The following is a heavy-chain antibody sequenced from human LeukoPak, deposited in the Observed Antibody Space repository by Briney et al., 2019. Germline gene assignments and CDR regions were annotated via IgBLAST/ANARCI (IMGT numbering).Heavy chain of an antibody. J-gene: IGHJ4*02. CDR3: ARADSSSSYVDIVATRY. CDR1: GFTFRSYG. V-gene: IGHV3-30*02. Sequence: GGSLRLSRAASGFTFRSYGMHWVRQAPGKGLEWVAFIRYDGSNKYYADSVKGRFTISRDNSKNTLYLQMNSLRAEDTAVYYCARADSSSSYVDIVATRYWGQGTLVTVSS. D-gene: IGHD5-12*01. CDR2: IRYDGSNK.